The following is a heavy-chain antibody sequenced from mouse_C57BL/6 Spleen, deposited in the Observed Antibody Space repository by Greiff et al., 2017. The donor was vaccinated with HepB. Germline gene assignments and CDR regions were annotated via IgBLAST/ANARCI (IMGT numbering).Heavy chain of an antibody. CDR2: ISYDGSN. D-gene: IGHD2-4*01. V-gene: IGHV3-6*01. CDR3: ARDDYDRAMDY. Sequence: EVKLQESGPGLVKPSQSLSLTCSVTGYSITSGYYWNWIRQFPGNKLEWMRYISYDGSNNYNPSLKNRISITRDTSKNQFFLKLNSVTTEDTATYYCARDDYDRAMDYWGQGTSVTVSS. J-gene: IGHJ4*01. CDR1: GYSITSGYY.